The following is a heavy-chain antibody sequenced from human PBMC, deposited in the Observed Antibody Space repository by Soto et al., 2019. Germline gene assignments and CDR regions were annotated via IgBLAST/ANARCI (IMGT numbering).Heavy chain of an antibody. CDR2: IIPILGIA. CDR3: AREDDSSGYYFRTLGY. Sequence: SVKVSCKASGGTFSSYTISWVRQAPGQGLEWMGRIIPILGIANYAQKFQGRVTITADKSTSTAYMELSSLRSEDTAVYYCAREDDSSGYYFRTLGYWGQGTLVTVSS. CDR1: GGTFSSYT. J-gene: IGHJ4*02. D-gene: IGHD3-22*01. V-gene: IGHV1-69*04.